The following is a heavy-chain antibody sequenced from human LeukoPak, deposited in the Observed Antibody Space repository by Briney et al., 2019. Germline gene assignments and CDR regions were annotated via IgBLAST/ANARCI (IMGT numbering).Heavy chain of an antibody. V-gene: IGHV1-3*01. Sequence: ASVKVSCKASGYTFTSYAMHWVRQAPGQRLEWMGWINAGNGNTKYSQEFQGRVTMTRDTSISTAYMELSRLRSDDTAVYYCARLIGGAMEEWGQGTLVTVSS. CDR3: ARLIGGAMEE. D-gene: IGHD3-16*01. CDR2: INAGNGNT. J-gene: IGHJ4*02. CDR1: GYTFTSYA.